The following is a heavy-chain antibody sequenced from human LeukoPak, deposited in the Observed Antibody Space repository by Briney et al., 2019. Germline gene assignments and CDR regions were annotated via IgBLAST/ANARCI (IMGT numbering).Heavy chain of an antibody. V-gene: IGHV3-23*01. Sequence: GGALRLSCAASGFTFTNYAMSWVRQAPGKALEWVSAISGSGDSTYYADSVKGRFTISRDNSKNTLYLQMNSLRAEDTAVYYCASTPVAGTGGGFDPWGQGTLVTVSS. J-gene: IGHJ5*02. CDR2: ISGSGDST. D-gene: IGHD6-19*01. CDR3: ASTPVAGTGGGFDP. CDR1: GFTFTNYA.